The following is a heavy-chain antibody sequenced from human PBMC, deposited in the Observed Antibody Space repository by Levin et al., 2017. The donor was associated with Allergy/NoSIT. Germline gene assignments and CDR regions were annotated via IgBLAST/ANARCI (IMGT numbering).Heavy chain of an antibody. Sequence: PGGSLRLSCAASGFTFSSYAMSWVRQAPGKGLEWVSAISGSGGSTYYADSVKGRFTISRDNSKNTLYLQMNSLRAEDTAVYYCAKDSKKNDYSNYGRFDYWGQGTLVTVSS. CDR2: ISGSGGST. V-gene: IGHV3-23*01. D-gene: IGHD4-11*01. J-gene: IGHJ4*02. CDR1: GFTFSSYA. CDR3: AKDSKKNDYSNYGRFDY.